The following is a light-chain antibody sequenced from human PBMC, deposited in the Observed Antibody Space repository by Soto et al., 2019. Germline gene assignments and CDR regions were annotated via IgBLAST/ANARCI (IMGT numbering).Light chain of an antibody. V-gene: IGKV1-5*01. CDR2: DVS. CDR1: QSISTR. Sequence: DIQMTQSPSTLSGSVGDRVTITCRASQSISTRLAWYQQKPGKAPNLLIYDVSSLESGVPSRFSGGGSGTEFTLTISSLQPDDFATYYCQQYNSYPRTFGQGTKLEIK. J-gene: IGKJ2*01. CDR3: QQYNSYPRT.